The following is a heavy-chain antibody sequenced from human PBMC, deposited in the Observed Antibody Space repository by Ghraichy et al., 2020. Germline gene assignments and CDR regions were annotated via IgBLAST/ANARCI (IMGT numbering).Heavy chain of an antibody. D-gene: IGHD3-10*01. J-gene: IGHJ4*02. Sequence: ISGDSVSSNIAAWNWIRRSPSRGLEWLGRTYYRSKWYNDYAVSVKSRITINPDTSKNQFSLQVNSVTPEDTAVYYCARDGGSGLDYFDYWGQGTLVTVSS. CDR2: TYYRSKWYN. CDR3: ARDGGSGLDYFDY. CDR1: GDSVSSNIAA. V-gene: IGHV6-1*01.